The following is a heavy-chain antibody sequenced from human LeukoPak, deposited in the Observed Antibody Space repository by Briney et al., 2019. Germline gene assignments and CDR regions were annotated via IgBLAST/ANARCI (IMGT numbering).Heavy chain of an antibody. J-gene: IGHJ4*02. V-gene: IGHV1-2*02. Sequence: ASVKVSCKASGYTFTGYYMHWVRQAPGQGLEWMGWINPNSGGTNYAQKFQGRVTMTRDTSISTAYMELSSLRSEDTAVYYCARGEGGSYYFDYWGQGTLVTVSS. CDR3: ARGEGGSYYFDY. D-gene: IGHD1-26*01. CDR1: GYTFTGYY. CDR2: INPNSGGT.